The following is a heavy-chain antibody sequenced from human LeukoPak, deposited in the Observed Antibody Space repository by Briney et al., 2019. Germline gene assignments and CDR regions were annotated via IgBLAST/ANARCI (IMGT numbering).Heavy chain of an antibody. J-gene: IGHJ4*02. CDR2: ISSSNSTI. V-gene: IGHV3-48*01. CDR3: AREGPLDY. CDR1: GFTFSSYN. Sequence: GGSLRLPCAASGFTFSSYNMNWVRQAPGRGLEWVSYISSSNSTIYYADSVKGRFTISRDNAKNSLYLQMNSLRAEDTAVYYCAREGPLDYWGQGTLVTVSS.